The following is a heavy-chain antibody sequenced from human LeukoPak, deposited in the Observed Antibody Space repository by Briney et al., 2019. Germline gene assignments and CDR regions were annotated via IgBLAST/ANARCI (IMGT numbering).Heavy chain of an antibody. Sequence: GGSLRLSCLGTVLAFKNYWMTWIRQAPGKGLEWVGNIHLDGSVKNYVAAVRGRFSIPRDNAKNSRYLQLDNLRADDTAVYYCASTFPYCGDGICALGGQGTLVIVSS. CDR2: IHLDGSVK. J-gene: IGHJ1*01. CDR1: VLAFKNYW. D-gene: IGHD2-15*01. CDR3: ASTFPYCGDGICAL. V-gene: IGHV3-7*01.